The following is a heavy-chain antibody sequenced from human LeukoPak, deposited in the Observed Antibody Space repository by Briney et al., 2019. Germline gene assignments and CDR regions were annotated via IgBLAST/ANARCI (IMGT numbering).Heavy chain of an antibody. D-gene: IGHD4-17*01. CDR2: ISGSGGST. CDR1: GFTFSGYA. V-gene: IGHV3-23*01. CDR3: AKMGAVTTHYYYYMDV. Sequence: GGSLRLSCAASGFTFSGYAMSWVRQAPGKGLEWVSAISGSGGSTYYADSVKGRFTISRDNSKNTLYLQMNSLRAEDTAVYYCAKMGAVTTHYYYYMDVWGKGTTVTVSS. J-gene: IGHJ6*03.